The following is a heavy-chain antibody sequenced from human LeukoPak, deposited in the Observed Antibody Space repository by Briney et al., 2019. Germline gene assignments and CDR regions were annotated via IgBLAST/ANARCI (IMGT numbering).Heavy chain of an antibody. V-gene: IGHV1-69*13. CDR3: ARGGVGCSSTSCYQWFDP. CDR1: GGTFSKYT. D-gene: IGHD2-2*01. Sequence: PQASVNVSCKASGGTFSKYTISWVRQRPGQGLEWMGGITPLFGTANYAQKFQGRVTITADESASTAYMELSSLRSEDTAVYYCARGGVGCSSTSCYQWFDPWGQGTLVTVSS. CDR2: ITPLFGTA. J-gene: IGHJ5*02.